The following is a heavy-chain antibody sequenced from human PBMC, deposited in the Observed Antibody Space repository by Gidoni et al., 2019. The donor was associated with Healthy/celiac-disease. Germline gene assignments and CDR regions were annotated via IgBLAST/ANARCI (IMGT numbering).Heavy chain of an antibody. CDR1: GCSITSGGYY. J-gene: IGHJ4*02. CDR2: IYYSECT. Sequence: QVQLQESGPGLVKPSPTLSLTCTVSGCSITSGGYYWSWIRQHPGKGLEWIGYIYYSECTYYNPSLKSRFTISVDTSKNLFSLKLSSVTAADTAVYYCARVGVVNEWLVLDYWGQGTLVTVSS. CDR3: ARVGVVNEWLVLDY. D-gene: IGHD6-19*01. V-gene: IGHV4-31*03.